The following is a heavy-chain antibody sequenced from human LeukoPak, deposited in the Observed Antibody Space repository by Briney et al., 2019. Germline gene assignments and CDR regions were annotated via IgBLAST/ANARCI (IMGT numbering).Heavy chain of an antibody. V-gene: IGHV3-23*01. J-gene: IGHJ4*02. D-gene: IGHD3-3*01. CDR1: GFTFSSYA. CDR3: AKDYDFWSGYSKGFDY. Sequence: GGSLRLSCAASGFTFSSYAMSWVRQAPGKGLEWVSAISGSGGSTYYADSGKGRFTISRDNSKNTLYLQMNSLRAEDTAVYYCAKDYDFWSGYSKGFDYWGQGTLVTVSS. CDR2: ISGSGGST.